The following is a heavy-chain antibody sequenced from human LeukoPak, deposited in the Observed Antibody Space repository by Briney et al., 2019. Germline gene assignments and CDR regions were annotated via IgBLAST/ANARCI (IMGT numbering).Heavy chain of an antibody. CDR2: ISYDGSNK. D-gene: IGHD6-19*01. CDR1: GFTFSGYG. Sequence: GGSLRLSCAASGFTFSGYGMHWVRQAPGKGLEWVAVISYDGSNKDYGDSVKGRFTISRDNSKNTLYLQMNSLRPEDTAVYYCARDWGRRYSSGWYGDFDYWGQGTLVTVSS. V-gene: IGHV3-30*03. J-gene: IGHJ4*02. CDR3: ARDWGRRYSSGWYGDFDY.